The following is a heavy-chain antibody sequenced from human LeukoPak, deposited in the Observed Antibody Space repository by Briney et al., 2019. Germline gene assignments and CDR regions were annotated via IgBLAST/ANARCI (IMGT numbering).Heavy chain of an antibody. CDR2: ISGSGGST. CDR1: GFTFSSYA. D-gene: IGHD6-13*01. J-gene: IGHJ4*02. CDR3: ASHWAQQVVSDY. V-gene: IGHV3-23*01. Sequence: GGSLRLSCAASGFTFSSYAMSWVRQAPGKGLEWVSAISGSGGSTYYADSVKGRFTISRDNSKNTLYLQMNSLRTEDTAVYYCASHWAQQVVSDYWGQGTLVTVSS.